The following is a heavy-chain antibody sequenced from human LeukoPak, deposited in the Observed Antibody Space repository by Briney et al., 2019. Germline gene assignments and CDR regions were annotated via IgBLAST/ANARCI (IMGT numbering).Heavy chain of an antibody. CDR1: GDSISNYY. CDR2: ISYSGST. CDR3: ARAYYFDSSGYDDAFDI. V-gene: IGHV4-59*01. J-gene: IGHJ3*02. Sequence: NPSETLSLTCTISGDSISNYYWTCIRQPPGKGLEWIGFISYSGSTSYNPSLKSRVTISLDTSKNQFSLMLSSVTAADTAVYYCARAYYFDSSGYDDAFDIWGQGTMVTVSS. D-gene: IGHD3-22*01.